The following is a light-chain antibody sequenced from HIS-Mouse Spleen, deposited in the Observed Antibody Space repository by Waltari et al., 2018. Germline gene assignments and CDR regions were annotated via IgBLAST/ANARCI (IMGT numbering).Light chain of an antibody. Sequence: QSALTQPASVSGSPGQSITISCTGTSSDVGGYNYVPWYQQHPGKAPKLMIYDVNNRPSGVSNRFSGSKSGNTASLTISGLQAEDEADYYCSSYTSSSTLVVFGGGTKLTVL. CDR1: SSDVGGYNY. V-gene: IGLV2-14*03. J-gene: IGLJ2*01. CDR3: SSYTSSSTLVV. CDR2: DVN.